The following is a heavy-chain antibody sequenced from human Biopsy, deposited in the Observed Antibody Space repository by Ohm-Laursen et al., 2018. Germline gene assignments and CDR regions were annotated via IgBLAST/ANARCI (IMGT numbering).Heavy chain of an antibody. D-gene: IGHD1-7*01. CDR3: TTRIRTTNDN. Sequence: SLRLSCAASGFSFSSYWMNWVRQAPGKGLEWLGRFKTKAEGETTEYAAPVKGRFSIARDDSKNTLYLQMTSLKIEDTAVYFCTTRIRTTNDNWGQGTLVTVSS. CDR1: GFSFSSYW. J-gene: IGHJ4*02. V-gene: IGHV3-15*01. CDR2: FKTKAEGETT.